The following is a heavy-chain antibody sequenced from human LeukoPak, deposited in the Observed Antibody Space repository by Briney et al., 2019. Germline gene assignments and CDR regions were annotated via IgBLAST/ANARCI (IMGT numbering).Heavy chain of an antibody. CDR3: ARVGRSRGSLPNSYYYMDV. V-gene: IGHV1-69*05. CDR1: GDIFNSYS. D-gene: IGHD1-26*01. CDR2: IIPIFGST. J-gene: IGHJ6*03. Sequence: SVKVSCNASGDIFNSYSVSWVRQAPGQGLEWMGGIIPIFGSTNYAQKFQGRVTITTDQSTRTAYMELDSLSSDDTAVYYCARVGRSRGSLPNSYYYMDVWGKGTTVTVSS.